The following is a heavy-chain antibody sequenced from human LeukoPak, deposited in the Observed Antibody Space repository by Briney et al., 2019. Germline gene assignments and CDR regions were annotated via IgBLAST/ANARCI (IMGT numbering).Heavy chain of an antibody. CDR1: GGSFSGYY. V-gene: IGHV4-34*01. J-gene: IGHJ4*02. D-gene: IGHD3-10*01. Sequence: SETLSLTCAAYGGSFSGYYWSWIRQPPGKGLEWIGEINHSGSTNYNPSLKSRVTVSVDTSKNQFSLKLSSVTAADTAVYYCARERRGVIIYWGQGTLVTVSS. CDR2: INHSGST. CDR3: ARERRGVIIY.